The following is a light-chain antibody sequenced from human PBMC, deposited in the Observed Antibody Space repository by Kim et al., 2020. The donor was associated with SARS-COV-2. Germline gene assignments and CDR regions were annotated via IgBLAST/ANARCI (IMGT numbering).Light chain of an antibody. Sequence: ASVGDRVTITCRPSQRIASWLAWYQQKPGKAPTLLIYTASSLQSGVPSRFSGSGSGTDFTLTISSLQPEDSATYYCQQANSFPLTFGGGTKVDIK. CDR1: QRIASW. CDR3: QQANSFPLT. V-gene: IGKV1-12*01. CDR2: TAS. J-gene: IGKJ4*01.